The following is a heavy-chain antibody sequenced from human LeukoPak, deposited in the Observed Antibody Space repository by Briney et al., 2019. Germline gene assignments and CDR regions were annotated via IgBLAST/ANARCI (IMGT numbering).Heavy chain of an antibody. V-gene: IGHV3-23*01. CDR2: ISGSGGET. CDR1: GFTFSSYV. CDR3: AKALGTGTAARYFEY. Sequence: GGSLRLSCAASGFTFSSYVVSWVRQAPGKGLEWVSVISGSGGETNYAESVKGRFTISRDNSKNTLYLQMNSLRAEDTAVYHCAKALGTGTAARYFEYWGQGTLVTVSS. J-gene: IGHJ4*02. D-gene: IGHD1-1*01.